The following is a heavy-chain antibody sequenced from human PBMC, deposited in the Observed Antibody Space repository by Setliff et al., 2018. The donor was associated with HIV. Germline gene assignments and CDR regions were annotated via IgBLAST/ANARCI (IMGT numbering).Heavy chain of an antibody. V-gene: IGHV1-69*10. CDR1: RGTFNNYA. J-gene: IGHJ3*02. D-gene: IGHD3-3*01. CDR3: AKCRLQFLEGCNDAFDI. Sequence: GASVKVSCKAARGTFNNYALSWVRQAPGQGLEWMGGIIPILDVPHYAQKFQGRVTISADKVTNTAYMELTTLRSEDTAMYCCAKCRLQFLEGCNDAFDIWGPGTMVTVSS. CDR2: IIPILDVP.